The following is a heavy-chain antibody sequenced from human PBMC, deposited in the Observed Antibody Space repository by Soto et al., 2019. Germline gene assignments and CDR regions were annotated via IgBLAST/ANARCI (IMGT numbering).Heavy chain of an antibody. CDR1: GYTFTNYG. D-gene: IGHD3-10*01. CDR3: ARDRGSYVLDY. CDR2: ISANNGNT. V-gene: IGHV1-18*01. J-gene: IGHJ4*02. Sequence: QVQLVQSGAEVKKPGASVKVSCKASGYTFTNYGISWVRQAPGQGLEWMGWISANNGNTNYEQKLQGRVTMTKDTSTSTAYMEQRSLRSDDTDVYYCARDRGSYVLDYWGQGTLVTVSS.